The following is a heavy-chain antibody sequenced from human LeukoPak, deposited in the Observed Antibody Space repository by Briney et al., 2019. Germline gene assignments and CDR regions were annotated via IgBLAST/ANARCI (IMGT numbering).Heavy chain of an antibody. CDR1: GFTFSNYA. V-gene: IGHV3-23*01. J-gene: IGHJ4*02. D-gene: IGHD5-24*01. CDR2: ISGIGSNI. Sequence: GGSLRLSCAASGFTFSNYAMTWVRQAPGKGLELVSSISGIGSNIYYADSVKGRFTISRDNSKNTLHVQMNSLRAEDTAIYYCATNRDGYNYWGQGTLVTVSS. CDR3: ATNRDGYNY.